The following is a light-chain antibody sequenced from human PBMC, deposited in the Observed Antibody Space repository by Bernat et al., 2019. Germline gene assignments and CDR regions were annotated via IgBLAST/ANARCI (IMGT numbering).Light chain of an antibody. CDR1: QSISSY. V-gene: IGKV1-39*01. CDR2: AAS. J-gene: IGKJ1*01. Sequence: DIQMTQSPSSLSASVGDRVTITCRASQSISSYLNWYQQKPGKAPKLLIYAASSLQSGVPSRFSGSRSGTDFTLTISSLQPEDFATYYCQQSYSTTLWTFGQGTKVEIK. CDR3: QQSYSTTLWT.